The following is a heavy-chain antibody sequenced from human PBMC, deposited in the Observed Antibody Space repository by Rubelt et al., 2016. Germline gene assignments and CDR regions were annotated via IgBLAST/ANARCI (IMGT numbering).Heavy chain of an antibody. CDR3: ARAVSYYDSSGYGYYYYMDV. CDR2: IYYSGRT. J-gene: IGHJ6*03. Sequence: QLQLQESGPGLVKPSETLSLTCTVSGGSISSSSYYWGWIRQPPGKGLEWIGSIYYSGRTYYNPSLKSRVTISVDTSKNQFSLKLSSVTAADTAGYYCARAVSYYDSSGYGYYYYMDVWGKGTTVTVSS. CDR1: GGSISSSSYY. D-gene: IGHD3-22*01. V-gene: IGHV4-39*07.